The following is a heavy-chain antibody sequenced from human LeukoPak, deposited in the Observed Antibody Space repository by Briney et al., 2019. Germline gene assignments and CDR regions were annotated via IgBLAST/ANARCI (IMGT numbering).Heavy chain of an antibody. J-gene: IGHJ4*02. Sequence: GESLKISCKGSGYSFTSYWIGWVRQMPGKGLEGMGIIYPGDSDTRYSPSFQGQVTISADKSISTAYLQWSGLKASDTAMYYCARGGYYPEVLFDYWGQGTLVTVSS. CDR3: ARGGYYPEVLFDY. V-gene: IGHV5-51*01. CDR2: IYPGDSDT. CDR1: GYSFTSYW. D-gene: IGHD3-10*01.